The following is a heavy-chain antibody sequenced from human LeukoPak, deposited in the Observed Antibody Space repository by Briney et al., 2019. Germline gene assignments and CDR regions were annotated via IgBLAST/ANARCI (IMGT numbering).Heavy chain of an antibody. D-gene: IGHD3-9*01. J-gene: IGHJ3*02. V-gene: IGHV4-30-4*01. CDR3: ARLGIDYDILTGYIPDAFDI. Sequence: SQTLSLTCTVSGGSISSVDYYWSWIRQPPGKGLEWIGYIYYSGNTYYDPSLKSRVMISVDASKNQFSLKLSSVTAADTAVYYCARLGIDYDILTGYIPDAFDIWGQGTMVTVSS. CDR2: IYYSGNT. CDR1: GGSISSVDYY.